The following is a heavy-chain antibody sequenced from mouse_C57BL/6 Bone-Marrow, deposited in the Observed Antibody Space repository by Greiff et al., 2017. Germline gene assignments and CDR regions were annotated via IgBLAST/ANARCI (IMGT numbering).Heavy chain of an antibody. CDR1: GYTFTSYW. D-gene: IGHD2-4*01. CDR3: ARRGVYYDYLRGAMDY. CDR2: IHPNSGST. J-gene: IGHJ4*01. V-gene: IGHV1-64*01. Sequence: QVQLQQPGAELVKPGASVKLSCKASGYTFTSYWMHWVKQRPGQGLEWIGMIHPNSGSTNYNEKFKSKATLTVDKSSSPAYMQLSSLTSEDSAVYYCARRGVYYDYLRGAMDYWGQGTSVTVSS.